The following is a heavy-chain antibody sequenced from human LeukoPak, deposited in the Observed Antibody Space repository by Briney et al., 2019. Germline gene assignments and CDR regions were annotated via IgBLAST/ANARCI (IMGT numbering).Heavy chain of an antibody. CDR2: IRDDGSNE. V-gene: IGHV3-30*02. J-gene: IGHJ4*02. D-gene: IGHD2-21*01. Sequence: LEWVAFIRDDGSNEYYADSVKGRFTISRDNSKNTLYLQMNNLRPEDTAVYYCASMGIGDSDYWGQGTLVTVSS. CDR3: ASMGIGDSDY.